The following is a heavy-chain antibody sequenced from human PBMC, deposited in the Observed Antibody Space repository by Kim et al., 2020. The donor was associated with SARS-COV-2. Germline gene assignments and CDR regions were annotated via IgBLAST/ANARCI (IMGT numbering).Heavy chain of an antibody. D-gene: IGHD5-12*01. J-gene: IGHJ6*02. CDR2: IKSKTDGGTT. V-gene: IGHV3-15*01. CDR1: GFTFSNAW. Sequence: GGSLRLSCAASGFTFSNAWMSWVRQAPGKGLEWVGRIKSKTDGGTTDYAAPVKGRFTISRDDSKNTLYLQMNSLKTEDTAVYYCTTLSSGYDFAYYGMDVWGQGTTVTVSS. CDR3: TTLSSGYDFAYYGMDV.